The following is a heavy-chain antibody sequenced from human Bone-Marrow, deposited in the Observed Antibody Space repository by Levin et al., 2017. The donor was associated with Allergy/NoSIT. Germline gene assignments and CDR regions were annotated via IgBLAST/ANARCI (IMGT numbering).Heavy chain of an antibody. V-gene: IGHV3-33*01. D-gene: IGHD4-17*01. CDR2: IWYDGANK. CDR1: GFTFRSYA. J-gene: IGHJ4*02. Sequence: LSLTCAASGFTFRSYALHWVRQAPGKGLEWVAVIWYDGANKYYADSVKGRFTISRDNSKNTLYLQMNSLRAEDTAVYYCAREAYGDYYFDYWGQGTLVTVSS. CDR3: AREAYGDYYFDY.